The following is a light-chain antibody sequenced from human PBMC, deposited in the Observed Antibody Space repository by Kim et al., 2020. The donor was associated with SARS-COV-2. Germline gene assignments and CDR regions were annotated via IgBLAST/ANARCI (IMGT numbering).Light chain of an antibody. CDR3: QNYNSAPAT. CDR2: AAS. Sequence: ASVGDRVTSTCRPVKVINVDFASYQQRPGNTPALLISAASTLQSGVPSRFSVGGSGTEFSLTISSLQPVDVATYNSQNYNSAPATFGGRTKVDIK. CDR1: KVINVD. V-gene: IGKV1-27*01. J-gene: IGKJ4*01.